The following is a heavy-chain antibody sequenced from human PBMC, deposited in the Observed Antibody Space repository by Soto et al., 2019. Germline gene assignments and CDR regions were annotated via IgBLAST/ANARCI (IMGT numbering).Heavy chain of an antibody. CDR3: ARGIFGVVGPHYYYYGMDV. V-gene: IGHV1-69*10. CDR1: GGTFSSYA. Sequence: VASVKVSCKASGGTFSSYAISWVRQAPGQGLEWMGGIIPILGTANYAQKFQGRVTITADKSTSTAYMELSSLRSEDTAVYYCARGIFGVVGPHYYYYGMDVWGQGTTVTVSS. CDR2: IIPILGTA. J-gene: IGHJ6*02. D-gene: IGHD3-3*01.